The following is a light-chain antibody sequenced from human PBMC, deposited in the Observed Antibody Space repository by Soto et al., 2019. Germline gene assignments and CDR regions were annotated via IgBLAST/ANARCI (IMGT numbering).Light chain of an antibody. CDR2: GAS. CDR1: QAVTSKF. CDR3: QQYGDSRLT. Sequence: VLTQSPGTLSLSPGDEATLSCKASQAVTSKFLAWYQQKAGQPPRLLILGASTRATGTADRFSGSGSGTDFTLTISRLEPEDFAVYYCQQYGDSRLTFGGGTKVDIK. J-gene: IGKJ4*01. V-gene: IGKV3-20*01.